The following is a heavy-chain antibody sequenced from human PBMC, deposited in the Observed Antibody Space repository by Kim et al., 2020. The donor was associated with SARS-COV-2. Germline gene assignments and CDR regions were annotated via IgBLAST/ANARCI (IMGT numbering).Heavy chain of an antibody. CDR2: ISSSSSYI. CDR3: ARARCSGGSCARGEFDY. D-gene: IGHD2-15*01. CDR1: GFTFSSYS. J-gene: IGHJ4*02. Sequence: GGSLRLSCAASGFTFSSYSMNWVRQAPGKGLEWVSSISSSSSYIYYADSVKGRFTISRDNAKNSLYLQMNSLRAEDTAVYYCARARCSGGSCARGEFDYWGQGTLVTVSS. V-gene: IGHV3-21*01.